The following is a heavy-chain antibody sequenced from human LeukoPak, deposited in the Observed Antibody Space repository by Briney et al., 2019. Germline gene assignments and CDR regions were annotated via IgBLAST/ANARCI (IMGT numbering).Heavy chain of an antibody. CDR1: GYTFTNYG. V-gene: IGHV1-18*01. J-gene: IGHJ4*02. CDR2: ISTYNGNT. Sequence: ASVKVSCKGSGYTFTNYGIGWVRQAPGQGHEWMGLISTYNGNTNYAQKFQGRVTMTTDTSTSTAYMELKSLTSDDTAVYYCARYYYCSGGSCYSFLSCWGQGTLVTVSS. D-gene: IGHD2-15*01. CDR3: ARYYYCSGGSCYSFLSC.